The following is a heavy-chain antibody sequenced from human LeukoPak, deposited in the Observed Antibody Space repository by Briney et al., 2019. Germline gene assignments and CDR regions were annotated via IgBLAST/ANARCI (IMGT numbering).Heavy chain of an antibody. J-gene: IGHJ4*02. CDR3: ARGNDWLAQLVC. CDR2: ISSSGSTI. CDR1: GFTFSSYE. V-gene: IGHV3-48*03. Sequence: PGGSLRLSCAASGFTFSSYEMNWVRQAPGKGLEWVSYISSSGSTIYYADSVKGRLTISRDNAKNSLYLQMNSLRAEDTAVYYCARGNDWLAQLVCWGQGTLVSVSS. D-gene: IGHD3-9*01.